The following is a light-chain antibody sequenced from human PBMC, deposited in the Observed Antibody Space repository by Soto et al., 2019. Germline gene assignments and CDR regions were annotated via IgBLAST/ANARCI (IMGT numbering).Light chain of an antibody. CDR2: DVS. CDR3: SSYTSSSLLYV. CDR1: SSDVGGYNY. V-gene: IGLV2-14*01. Sequence: QSVLTRPASVSGSPGQSITISCTGTSSDVGGYNYVSWYQQHPGKAPKLMIYDVSNRPSGVSNRFSGSKSGNTASLTISGLQAEDEADYYCSSYTSSSLLYVFGTGTKVTVL. J-gene: IGLJ1*01.